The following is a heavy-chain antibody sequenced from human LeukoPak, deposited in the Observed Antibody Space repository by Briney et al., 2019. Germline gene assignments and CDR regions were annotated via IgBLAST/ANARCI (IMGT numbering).Heavy chain of an antibody. D-gene: IGHD2-15*01. J-gene: IGHJ4*02. CDR1: GGSISSYC. Sequence: SETLSLTCTVSGGSISSYCWSWIRQPAGKGLEWIGRIYTSGSTNYNPSLKSRVTMSVDTSKNQFSLKLSSVTAADTAVYYCARDRLGYCSGGSCYLGYYFDYWGQGTLVTVSS. V-gene: IGHV4-4*07. CDR2: IYTSGST. CDR3: ARDRLGYCSGGSCYLGYYFDY.